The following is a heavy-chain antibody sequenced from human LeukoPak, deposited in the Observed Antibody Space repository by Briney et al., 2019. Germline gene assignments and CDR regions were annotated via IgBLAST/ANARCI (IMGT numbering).Heavy chain of an antibody. J-gene: IGHJ4*02. D-gene: IGHD3-22*01. CDR3: ARHYYDSSGYIEYFDY. V-gene: IGHV4-59*08. Sequence: SETLSPTCTVSGGSISSYYWSWIRQPPGKGLEWIGYIYYSGSTNYNPSLKSRVTISVDTSKNQFSLKLSSVTAADTAVYYCARHYYDSSGYIEYFDYWGQGTLVTVSS. CDR1: GGSISSYY. CDR2: IYYSGST.